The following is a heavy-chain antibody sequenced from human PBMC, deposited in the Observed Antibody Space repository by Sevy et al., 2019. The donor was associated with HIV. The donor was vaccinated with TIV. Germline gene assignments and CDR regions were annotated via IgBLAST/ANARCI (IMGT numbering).Heavy chain of an antibody. Sequence: GGSLRLSCAASGFTVSSNYMSWVRQAPGKGLEWVSVIYSGGSTYYADSVKGRFTISRENSKNTLYLQMNSLRAEDKAVYYCARDRPYYDSSGYYTVGGEKNYYYYGMDVWGQGTTVTVSS. CDR2: IYSGGST. D-gene: IGHD3-22*01. CDR1: GFTVSSNY. J-gene: IGHJ6*02. V-gene: IGHV3-53*01. CDR3: ARDRPYYDSSGYYTVGGEKNYYYYGMDV.